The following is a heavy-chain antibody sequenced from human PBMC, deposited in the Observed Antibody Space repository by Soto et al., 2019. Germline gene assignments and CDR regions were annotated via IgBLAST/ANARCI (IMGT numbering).Heavy chain of an antibody. CDR3: ARECSITGTTLDY. Sequence: SETLSRTCTVSCGSISSGGYYWIWIRHPPGKCLEWIGYIYYSGSTYYNPSLKSRVTISVDTSKNQFSLKLSSVTAADTAVYYCARECSITGTTLDYWGQGTLVTVSS. CDR1: CGSISSGGYY. J-gene: IGHJ4*02. D-gene: IGHD1-20*01. CDR2: IYYSGST. V-gene: IGHV4-30-4*01.